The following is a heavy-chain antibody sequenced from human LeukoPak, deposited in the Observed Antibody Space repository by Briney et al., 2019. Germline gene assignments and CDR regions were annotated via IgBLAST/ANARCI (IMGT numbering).Heavy chain of an antibody. CDR2: IDPNSGDT. Sequence: ASVKVSCKASGYTFTDYYLHWVRQAPGQGLEWMGWIDPNSGDTDYAQKFQGRVTMTRDTSISTAYMELSRLRYDDTAVYYCARDMDTGPDLFDYWGQGTLVTVSS. CDR1: GYTFTDYY. J-gene: IGHJ4*02. D-gene: IGHD5-18*01. V-gene: IGHV1-2*02. CDR3: ARDMDTGPDLFDY.